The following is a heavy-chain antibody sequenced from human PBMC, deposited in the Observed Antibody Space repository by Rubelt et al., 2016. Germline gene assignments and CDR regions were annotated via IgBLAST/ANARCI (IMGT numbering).Heavy chain of an antibody. D-gene: IGHD1-26*01. Sequence: GVSWIRQPPGKALEWLALIYWDDDKRYSLSLNNRLTIIKDTSKNQVVLSVTNMDPVDTGTYYCALRGSPTRGFDYWGQGTLVSVSS. J-gene: IGHJ4*02. CDR3: ALRGSPTRGFDY. V-gene: IGHV2-5*02. CDR1: G. CDR2: IYWDDDK.